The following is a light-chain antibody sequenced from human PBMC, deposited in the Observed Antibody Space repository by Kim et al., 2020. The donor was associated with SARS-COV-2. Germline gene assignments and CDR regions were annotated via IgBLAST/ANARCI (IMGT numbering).Light chain of an antibody. Sequence: SLSPGERATLSCRASQSVRSSLIWYQQKPGQAPRLLIYAASNRATGIPARFSGSGSGTDFTLTISSLESEDFAVYYCQQRDTWPFTFGRGTKLEI. J-gene: IGKJ2*01. CDR2: AAS. CDR1: QSVRSS. CDR3: QQRDTWPFT. V-gene: IGKV3-11*01.